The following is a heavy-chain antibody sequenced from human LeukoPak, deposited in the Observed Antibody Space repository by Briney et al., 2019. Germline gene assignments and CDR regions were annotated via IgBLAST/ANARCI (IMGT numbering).Heavy chain of an antibody. CDR1: GGTFSSYA. D-gene: IGHD6-13*01. CDR3: ARALISSSWTHAFDI. J-gene: IGHJ3*02. CDR2: IIPIFGTA. Sequence: ASVKVSCKASGGTFSSYAISWVRQAPGQGLEWMGGIIPIFGTANYAQKFQGRVTITADKSTSTAYMELSSLRSEDTAVYYCARALISSSWTHAFDIWGQGTMVTVSS. V-gene: IGHV1-69*06.